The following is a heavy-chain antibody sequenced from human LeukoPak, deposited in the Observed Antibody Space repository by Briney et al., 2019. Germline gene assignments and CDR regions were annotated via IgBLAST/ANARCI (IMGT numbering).Heavy chain of an antibody. CDR3: AKTVFGRNYYYYGMDV. Sequence: GGSLRLSCSASGFAFSGFAMGWVRQAPGKGLEWVSAISGSGGSTYYADSVKGRFTISRDNSKNTLYLQMNSLRAEDTAVYYCAKTVFGRNYYYYGMDVWGQGTTVTVSS. V-gene: IGHV3-23*01. CDR2: ISGSGGST. D-gene: IGHD3-10*01. CDR1: GFAFSGFA. J-gene: IGHJ6*02.